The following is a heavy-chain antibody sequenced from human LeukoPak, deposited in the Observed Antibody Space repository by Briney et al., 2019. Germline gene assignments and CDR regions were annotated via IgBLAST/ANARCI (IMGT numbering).Heavy chain of an antibody. J-gene: IGHJ4*02. CDR2: IYYSGST. D-gene: IGHD2-2*01. Sequence: SETLSLTCTVSGGSISSSSYYWGWIRQPPGKGLEWIGSIYYSGSTYYNPSLKSRVTISVDTSKNQFSLKLSSVTAADTAVYYCAGFTAAISIDYWGQGTLVTVSS. V-gene: IGHV4-39*01. CDR1: GGSISSSSYY. CDR3: AGFTAAISIDY.